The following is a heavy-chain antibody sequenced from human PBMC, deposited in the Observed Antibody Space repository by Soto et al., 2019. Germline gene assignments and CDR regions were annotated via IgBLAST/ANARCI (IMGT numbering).Heavy chain of an antibody. D-gene: IGHD3-3*01. Sequence: ASVKVSCKASGGTFSSYAISWVRQAPGRGLEWMGGIIPIFGTANYAQKFQGRVTITADESTSTAYMELSSLRSEDTAVYYCASLRFLEWLLSDQPPRDYYGMDVWGQGTTITVSS. CDR1: GGTFSSYA. CDR2: IIPIFGTA. J-gene: IGHJ6*02. CDR3: ASLRFLEWLLSDQPPRDYYGMDV. V-gene: IGHV1-69*13.